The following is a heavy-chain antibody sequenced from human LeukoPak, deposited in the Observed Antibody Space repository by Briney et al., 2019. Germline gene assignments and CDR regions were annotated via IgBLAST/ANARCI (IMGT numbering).Heavy chain of an antibody. Sequence: SETLSLTCTVSGGSISSYYWSWIRQPPGKGLEWIGYIYYSGSTNYNPSLKSRVTISVDTSKNQFSLKLSSVTAADTAVYYCARVMGGSYSTWLDYWGQGTMVTVSS. CDR1: GGSISSYY. V-gene: IGHV4-59*01. D-gene: IGHD1-26*01. CDR2: IYYSGST. J-gene: IGHJ4*02. CDR3: ARVMGGSYSTWLDY.